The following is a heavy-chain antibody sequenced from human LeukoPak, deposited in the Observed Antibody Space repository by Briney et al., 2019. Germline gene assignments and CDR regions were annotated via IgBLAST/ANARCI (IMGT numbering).Heavy chain of an antibody. Sequence: GGSLRLSCAASGFPFSSYAMLWVRQAPGKGLECVAVISYGGSNKVYADSVKSQFTVSRDNSKNTLYLQMNSLRAEDTAVDYCARDGGWLQFRPRYYFDYWGQGTLVTVSS. CDR1: GFPFSSYA. D-gene: IGHD5-24*01. J-gene: IGHJ4*02. CDR3: ARDGGWLQFRPRYYFDY. CDR2: ISYGGSNK. V-gene: IGHV3-30*01.